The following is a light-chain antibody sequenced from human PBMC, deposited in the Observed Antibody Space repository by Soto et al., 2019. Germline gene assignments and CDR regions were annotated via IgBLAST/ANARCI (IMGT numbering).Light chain of an antibody. J-gene: IGKJ4*01. CDR1: ESISNW. V-gene: IGKV1-5*03. CDR2: KAS. CDR3: QQYTTYPLT. Sequence: DIQMTQSPSSLSASVGDRVTITCRASESISNWLAWYQQKPGKAPKLLIFKASNLERGVPSRFSGSGTGTEFTLTISSLRPDDFATYSCQQYTTYPLTFVGGTKVEIK.